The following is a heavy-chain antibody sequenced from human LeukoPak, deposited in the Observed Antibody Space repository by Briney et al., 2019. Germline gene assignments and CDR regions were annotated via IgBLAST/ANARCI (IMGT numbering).Heavy chain of an antibody. V-gene: IGHV3-23*01. CDR3: ASLGPGYSSSQSAFDI. J-gene: IGHJ3*02. D-gene: IGHD6-13*01. Sequence: GGSLRLSCAASGFTFSSYAMSWVRQAPGKGLEWVSAISGSGGSTYYADSVKGRFTISRDNSKNSLYLQMNSLRAEDTAVYYCASLGPGYSSSQSAFDIWGQGTMVTVSS. CDR2: ISGSGGST. CDR1: GFTFSSYA.